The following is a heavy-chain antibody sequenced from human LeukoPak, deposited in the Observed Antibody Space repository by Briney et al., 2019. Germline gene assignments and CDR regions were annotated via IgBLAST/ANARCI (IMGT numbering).Heavy chain of an antibody. CDR1: GGSFSGYY. V-gene: IGHV4-34*01. J-gene: IGHJ1*01. Sequence: SETLSLTCAVYGGSFSGYYWSWIRQPPGKGLEWIGEINHSGSTNYNPSLKSRVTISVDTSKNQFSLKLSSVTAADTAVYYCARGFPRRYXARGYXQHWGQGTLVTV. D-gene: IGHD6-13*01. CDR2: INHSGST. CDR3: ARGFPRRYXARGYXQH.